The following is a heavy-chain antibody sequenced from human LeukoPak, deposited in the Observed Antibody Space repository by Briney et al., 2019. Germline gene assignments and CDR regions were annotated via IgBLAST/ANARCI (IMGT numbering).Heavy chain of an antibody. CDR3: AREASYSSTWYDY. J-gene: IGHJ4*02. D-gene: IGHD6-13*01. CDR1: GGSIRSYY. V-gene: IGHV4-59*01. Sequence: SETLSLTCTVSGGSIRSYYWSWMRQPPGKGLERIGYIYYSGSTKYNPSLKSRVSMSVDTSNNRFSLKLVSVTAADTAVYYCAREASYSSTWYDYWGQGTLVTVSS. CDR2: IYYSGST.